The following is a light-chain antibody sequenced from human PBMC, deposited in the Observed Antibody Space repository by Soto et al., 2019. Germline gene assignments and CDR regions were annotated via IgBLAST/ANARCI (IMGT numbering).Light chain of an antibody. CDR1: QSISSGS. CDR2: AAS. J-gene: IGKJ3*01. CDR3: QHYGSSPPFI. Sequence: VLTQSPGTLSLSPGERATLSCRASQSISSGSLAWYQQKPGQAPRLLIFAASARVTGIPDRFSGSGSGTGFTLTISRLEPEDFAVYYCQHYGSSPPFIFGPGTKVDIK. V-gene: IGKV3-20*01.